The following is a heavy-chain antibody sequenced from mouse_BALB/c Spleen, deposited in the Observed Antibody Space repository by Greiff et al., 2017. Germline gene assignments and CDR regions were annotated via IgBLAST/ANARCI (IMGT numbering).Heavy chain of an antibody. CDR1: GFNIKDYY. CDR2: IDPENGDT. J-gene: IGHJ3*01. V-gene: IGHV14-4*02. CDR3: NAPSLLRLAAWFAY. D-gene: IGHD1-2*01. Sequence: EVKLMESGAELVRSGASVKLSCTASGFNIKDYYMHWVKQRPEQGLEWIGWIDPENGDTEYAPKFQGKATMTADTSSNTAYLQLSSLTSEDTAVYYCNAPSLLRLAAWFAYWGQGTLVTVSA.